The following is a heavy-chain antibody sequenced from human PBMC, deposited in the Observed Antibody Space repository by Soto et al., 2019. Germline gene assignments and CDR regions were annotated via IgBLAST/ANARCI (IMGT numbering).Heavy chain of an antibody. CDR2: TGKTGSPI. Sequence: QEQLVESGGGLVKPGGSLRVSCAASGFTFSDHYMSWIRQAPGKGPECIAYTGKTGSPIFYGNSVKGRFTISRDNAKNSLYLQMNSLRDDDTAVYYCARTVGAGPFGFFNLWGRGTLVTVSS. V-gene: IGHV3-11*01. J-gene: IGHJ2*01. CDR1: GFTFSDHY. CDR3: ARTVGAGPFGFFNL. D-gene: IGHD1-26*01.